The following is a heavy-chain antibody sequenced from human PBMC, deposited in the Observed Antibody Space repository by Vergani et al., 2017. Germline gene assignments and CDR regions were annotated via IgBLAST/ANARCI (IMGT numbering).Heavy chain of an antibody. CDR3: ARDLRGSYYYYYMDV. J-gene: IGHJ6*03. Sequence: EVQLVESGGGLVQPGGSLRLSCAASGFTSSSYWMSWVRQAPGKGLGWVANIKQDGSEKYYVDSVKGRFTISRDNAKNSLYLQMNSLRAEDTAVYYCARDLRGSYYYYYMDVWGKGTTVTVSS. CDR2: IKQDGSEK. CDR1: GFTSSSYW. D-gene: IGHD3-16*01. V-gene: IGHV3-7*01.